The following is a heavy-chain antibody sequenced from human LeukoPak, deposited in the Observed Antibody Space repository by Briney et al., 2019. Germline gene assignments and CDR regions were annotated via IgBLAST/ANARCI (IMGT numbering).Heavy chain of an antibody. CDR2: INYSWHT. CDR3: APTYSYTRGGYDY. D-gene: IGHD5-18*01. J-gene: IGHJ4*02. CDR1: GGSISGSSYH. V-gene: IGHV4-39*01. Sequence: SETLSLTCTVSGGSISGSSYHWGWIRQPPGKGLEWIGSINYSWHTYYNPSLESRVTISVDSSKTQFSLKVTSVTAADTALYYCAPTYSYTRGGYDYWGPGTLVTVSS.